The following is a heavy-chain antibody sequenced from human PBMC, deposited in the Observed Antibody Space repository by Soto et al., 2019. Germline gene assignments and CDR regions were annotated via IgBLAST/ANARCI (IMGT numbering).Heavy chain of an antibody. J-gene: IGHJ5*02. Sequence: PSETLSLTCAVSGGSISSSNWWSWVRQPPGKGLEWIGEIYHSGSTNYNPSLKSRVTISVDKSENQFSLKLSSVTAADTAVYYCARDRYCSGGSCSGDNWFDPWGQGTLVTVSS. D-gene: IGHD2-15*01. CDR3: ARDRYCSGGSCSGDNWFDP. V-gene: IGHV4-4*02. CDR1: GGSISSSNW. CDR2: IYHSGST.